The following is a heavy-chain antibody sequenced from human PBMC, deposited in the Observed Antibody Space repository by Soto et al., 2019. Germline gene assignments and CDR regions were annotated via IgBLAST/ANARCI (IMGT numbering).Heavy chain of an antibody. J-gene: IGHJ6*02. Sequence: ASVKVSCKASGYTFTSYGISWVRQAPGQGLEWMGWISAYNGNTNYAQKLQGRVTMTTDTSTSTAYMELRSLRSDDTAVYYCARDTKSRSSSSLETFHYYGMDVWGQGTKVTVSS. D-gene: IGHD6-6*01. CDR3: ARDTKSRSSSSLETFHYYGMDV. V-gene: IGHV1-18*04. CDR1: GYTFTSYG. CDR2: ISAYNGNT.